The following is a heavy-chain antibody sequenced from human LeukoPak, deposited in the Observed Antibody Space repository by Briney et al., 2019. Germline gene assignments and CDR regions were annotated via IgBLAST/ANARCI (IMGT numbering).Heavy chain of an antibody. CDR2: IYYSGNN. V-gene: IGHV4-39*01. CDR1: GGSISSSSYY. J-gene: IGHJ5*02. Sequence: SETLCLTCTVSGGSISSSSYYWGWIRQPPGKGLEWVGRIYYSGNNYSNPSLKRRVTLSVNTTKTQFSLKHSSVTAAATGIYYCGCTYYSRSLMSRVTIYVDTSKNQFCLKLSAVAAADRAVYYCARHQDRWELLGSGFYPWGQGTLVTVS. CDR3: GCTYYSRSLMSRVTIYVDTSKNQFCLKLSAVAAADRAVYYCARHQDRWELLGSGFYP. D-gene: IGHD3-10*01.